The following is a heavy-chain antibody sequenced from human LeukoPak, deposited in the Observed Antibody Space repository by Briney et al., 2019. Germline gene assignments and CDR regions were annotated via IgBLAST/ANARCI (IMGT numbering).Heavy chain of an antibody. CDR2: IRYDGSNK. V-gene: IGHV3-30*02. CDR1: EFTISSYS. D-gene: IGHD6-13*01. Sequence: GGSLRLSYAAAEFTISSYSMHLVRQAPGKGLEWVAFIRYDGSNKYYADSVKGRFTISRDNSKNTLYLQMNSLRAEDTAVYYCSKLAAAGFDYWGQGTLVTVSS. CDR3: SKLAAAGFDY. J-gene: IGHJ4*02.